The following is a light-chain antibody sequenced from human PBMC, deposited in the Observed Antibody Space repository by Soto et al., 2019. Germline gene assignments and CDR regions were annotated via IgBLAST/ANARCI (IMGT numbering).Light chain of an antibody. CDR2: DIR. CDR1: SSDVGGYKY. J-gene: IGLJ1*01. CDR3: SSYTSSSTRV. Sequence: QSALTQPASVSGSPGQSITISCTGTSSDVGGYKYVSRYQQHPGKAPKLMIYDIRNRPSGVSIRFSGSKSGNTASLTISGLQAEDEADYYCSSYTSSSTRVFGTGTKVTVL. V-gene: IGLV2-14*03.